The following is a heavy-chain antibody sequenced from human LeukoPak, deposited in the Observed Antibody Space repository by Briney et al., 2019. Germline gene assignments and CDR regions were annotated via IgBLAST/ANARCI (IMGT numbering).Heavy chain of an antibody. J-gene: IGHJ4*02. CDR1: GFTFSSYG. Sequence: GGSLRLSCAASGFTFSSYGMHWVRQAPGKGLEWVAVISYDGSNRYYADSVKGRFTISRDTSKNTLHLQMNSLRAEDTAVYYCARDYGGSSPFDYWGQGTLVTVSS. CDR2: ISYDGSNR. V-gene: IGHV3-30*03. D-gene: IGHD4-23*01. CDR3: ARDYGGSSPFDY.